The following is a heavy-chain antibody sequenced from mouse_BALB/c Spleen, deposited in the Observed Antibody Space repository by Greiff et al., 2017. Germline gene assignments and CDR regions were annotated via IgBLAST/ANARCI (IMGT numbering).Heavy chain of an antibody. V-gene: IGHV7-1*02. CDR2: SRNKANDYTT. D-gene: IGHD1-2*01. CDR1: GFTFSDFY. CDR3: ARVYGYDAMDY. Sequence: EVNVVESGGGLVQPGGSLRLSCATSGFTFSDFYMEWVRQPPGKRLEWIAASRNKANDYTTEYSASVKGRFIVSRDTSQSILYLQMNALRAEDTAIYYCARVYGYDAMDYWGQGTSVTVSS. J-gene: IGHJ4*01.